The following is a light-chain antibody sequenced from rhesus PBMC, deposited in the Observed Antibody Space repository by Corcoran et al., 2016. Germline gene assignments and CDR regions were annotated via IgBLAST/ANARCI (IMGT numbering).Light chain of an antibody. CDR3: QQYYRPPVT. V-gene: IGKV4-1*01. J-gene: IGKJ4*01. CDR2: LAS. CDR1: QSLLYSSNNKNY. Sequence: DIMMTQSPDSLAVSLGERVTINCKSSQSLLYSSNNKNYLAWYQQKPGQTPKVLIYLASTRESGVPNRFSGSRSATDFTLTISGLEAEDVAVYYCQQYYRPPVTFGGGTKVEIK.